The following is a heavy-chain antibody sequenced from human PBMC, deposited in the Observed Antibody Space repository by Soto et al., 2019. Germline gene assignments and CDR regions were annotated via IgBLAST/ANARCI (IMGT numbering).Heavy chain of an antibody. V-gene: IGHV3-23*01. CDR1: GFTFSSYA. CDR2: ISGSGGST. Sequence: GGSLRLSCAASGFTFSSYAMSWVRQAPGKGLEWVSAISGSGGSTYYADSVKGRFTISRDNSKNTLYLQMNSLRAEDTAVYYCAKDLAYYDSSGYYYYYYGMDVWGQGTTVTVSS. D-gene: IGHD3-22*01. J-gene: IGHJ6*02. CDR3: AKDLAYYDSSGYYYYYYGMDV.